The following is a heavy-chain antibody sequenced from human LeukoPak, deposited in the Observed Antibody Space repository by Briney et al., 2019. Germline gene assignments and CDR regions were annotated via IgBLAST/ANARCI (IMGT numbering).Heavy chain of an antibody. D-gene: IGHD3-22*01. CDR3: ARGRRYDSSGFWFDP. V-gene: IGHV4-4*07. Sequence: SETLSLTCTVSGGSISSYYWSWIRQPAGKGLEWIGRIYISGSTNYNPSLKSRVTMSVDTSKNQFSLKLSSVTAADTAVYYCARGRRYDSSGFWFDPWGQGTLVTVSS. CDR1: GGSISSYY. J-gene: IGHJ5*02. CDR2: IYISGST.